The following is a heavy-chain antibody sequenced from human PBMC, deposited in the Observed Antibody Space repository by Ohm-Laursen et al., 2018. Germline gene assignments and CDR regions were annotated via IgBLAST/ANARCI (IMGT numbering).Heavy chain of an antibody. CDR1: EFTFSNYA. V-gene: IGHV3-23*01. D-gene: IGHD6-13*01. J-gene: IGHJ4*02. CDR3: ARGHSSSWYLGDF. Sequence: SLRLSCSASEFTFSNYAMAWVRQAPGKGLEWVSGISGSGGGTYYADSVKGRFTISRDNSESTLYLQMHSLRADDTAVYYCARGHSSSWYLGDFWGQGTLVTVSS. CDR2: ISGSGGGT.